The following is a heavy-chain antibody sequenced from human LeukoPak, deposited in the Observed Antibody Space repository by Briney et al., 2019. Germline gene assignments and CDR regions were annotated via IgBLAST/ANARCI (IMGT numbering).Heavy chain of an antibody. J-gene: IGHJ2*01. Sequence: PGGSLRLSCAASGFTFSSYAMHWARQAPGKGLEWVSGISSSGSGDNTYYADSVKGRFTISRDSSKNTLFLHMNTLRAEDTAIYYCAKDRTVGASYWYFDLWDRGTLVTVSS. D-gene: IGHD1-26*01. CDR2: ISSSGSGDNT. V-gene: IGHV3-23*01. CDR3: AKDRTVGASYWYFDL. CDR1: GFTFSSYA.